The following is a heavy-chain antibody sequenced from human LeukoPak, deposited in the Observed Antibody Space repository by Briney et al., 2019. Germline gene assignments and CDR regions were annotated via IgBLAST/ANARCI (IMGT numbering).Heavy chain of an antibody. CDR1: GGSISSYY. Sequence: SVTLSLTCTVSGGSISSYYWSWIRQPPGNGLEWLGYIYYSGSTNYNPSLKSRVTISVDTSKNQFSLGLSSVTAADTAVFFCARYVVSASGRFYFDYWGQGSLVTVSS. V-gene: IGHV4-59*08. CDR2: IYYSGST. J-gene: IGHJ4*02. CDR3: ARYVVSASGRFYFDY. D-gene: IGHD3-10*01.